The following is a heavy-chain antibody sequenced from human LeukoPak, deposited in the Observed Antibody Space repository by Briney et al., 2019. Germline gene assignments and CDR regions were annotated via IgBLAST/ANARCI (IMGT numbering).Heavy chain of an antibody. CDR1: GYTFTGYY. Sequence: GASVKVSCKASGYTFTGYYMHWVRQAPGQGLEWMGRINPNSGGTNYAQKFQGRVTMTRDTSISTAYMELSSLRSDDTAVYYCARDRLAAGGSGAWGQGTLVTVSS. D-gene: IGHD6-13*01. J-gene: IGHJ5*02. CDR3: ARDRLAAGGSGA. V-gene: IGHV1-2*06. CDR2: INPNSGGT.